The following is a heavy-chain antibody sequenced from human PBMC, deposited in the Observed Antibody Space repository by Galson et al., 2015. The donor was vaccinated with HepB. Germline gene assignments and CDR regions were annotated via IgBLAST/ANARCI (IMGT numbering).Heavy chain of an antibody. CDR3: VRVGSSWYSYLDS. J-gene: IGHJ4*02. Sequence: FLRLSCAVSEFTFSSYAMSWVRQAPGKGLEWVASIKQDGSEKNYVDSVKGRFTISRDNAKNSLFLQMNSLRAEDTAVYYCVRVGSSWYSYLDSWGQGTLVTVSS. CDR1: EFTFSSYA. V-gene: IGHV3-7*03. CDR2: IKQDGSEK. D-gene: IGHD6-13*01.